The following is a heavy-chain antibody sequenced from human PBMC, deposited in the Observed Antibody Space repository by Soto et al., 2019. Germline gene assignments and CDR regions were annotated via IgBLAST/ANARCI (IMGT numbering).Heavy chain of an antibody. CDR3: ARHIDGYSYGFYYYGMDV. J-gene: IGHJ6*02. D-gene: IGHD5-18*01. V-gene: IGHV5-51*01. CDR2: IYPGDSDT. Sequence: GESLKISCKGSGYSFTSYWIGWVRQMPGTGPEWMGIIYPGDSDTRYSPSFHGQVTISADKSISTAYLQWSSLKASDTAMYYCARHIDGYSYGFYYYGMDVWGQGTTVTVSS. CDR1: GYSFTSYW.